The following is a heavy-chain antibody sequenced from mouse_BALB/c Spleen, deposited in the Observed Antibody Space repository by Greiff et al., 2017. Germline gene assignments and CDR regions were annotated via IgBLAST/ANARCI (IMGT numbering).Heavy chain of an antibody. J-gene: IGHJ4*01. D-gene: IGHD2-1*01. CDR1: GYAFSSYW. Sequence: QVQLRQSGAELVRPGSSVKISCKASGYAFSSYWMNWVKQRPGQGLEWIGQIYPGDGDTNYTGKFKGKATLTADKSSSTAYMQLSSLTSEDSAVYFCARGDGNYDYYAMDYWGQGTSVTVSS. V-gene: IGHV1-80*01. CDR3: ARGDGNYDYYAMDY. CDR2: IYPGDGDT.